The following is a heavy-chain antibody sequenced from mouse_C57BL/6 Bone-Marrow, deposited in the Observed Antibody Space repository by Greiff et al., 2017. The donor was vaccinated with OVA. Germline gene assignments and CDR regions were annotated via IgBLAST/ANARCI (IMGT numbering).Heavy chain of an antibody. Sequence: QVQLQQPGAELVKPGASVKMSCKASGYTFTSYWITWVKQRPGQGLEWIGDIYPGSGSTNYNEKFKRKATLTVATSSSTAYMQLSSLTSEDSAVYYCARSGGWLLEAMDYWGQGTAVTVSS. V-gene: IGHV1-55*01. D-gene: IGHD2-3*01. CDR2: IYPGSGST. CDR1: GYTFTSYW. CDR3: ARSGGWLLEAMDY. J-gene: IGHJ4*01.